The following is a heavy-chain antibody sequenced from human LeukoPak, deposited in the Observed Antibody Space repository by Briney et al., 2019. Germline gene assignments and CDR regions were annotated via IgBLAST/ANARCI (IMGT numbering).Heavy chain of an antibody. J-gene: IGHJ4*02. V-gene: IGHV3-23*01. CDR2: ISGNGGSA. CDR3: AKDNVVDSGSRRPYYFDF. Sequence: GGSLRLSCAASGFTFSTYAMSWVRQAPGKGLEWVSGISGNGGSAYYADSVKGRFTISRDNSKNTLDLQLSSLRAEDTAVYYCAKDNVVDSGSRRPYYFDFWGQGTLVTVSS. D-gene: IGHD3-10*01. CDR1: GFTFSTYA.